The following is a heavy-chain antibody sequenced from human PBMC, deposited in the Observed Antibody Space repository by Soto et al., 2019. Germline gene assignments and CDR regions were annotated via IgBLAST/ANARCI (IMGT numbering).Heavy chain of an antibody. CDR3: AKASVVVADEQEYYYYYYMDV. CDR1: GFTFSSYA. CDR2: ISGSGGST. Sequence: PGGSLRLSCAASGFTFSSYAMSWVRQAPGKGLEWVSAISGSGGSTYYADSVKGRFTISRDNSKNTLYLQMNSLRAEDTAVYYCAKASVVVADEQEYYYYYYMDVWGKGTTVTVSS. J-gene: IGHJ6*03. V-gene: IGHV3-23*01. D-gene: IGHD2-15*01.